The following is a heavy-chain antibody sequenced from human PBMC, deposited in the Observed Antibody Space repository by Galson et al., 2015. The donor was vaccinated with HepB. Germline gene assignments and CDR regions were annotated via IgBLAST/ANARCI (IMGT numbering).Heavy chain of an antibody. D-gene: IGHD3-22*01. Sequence: SLRLSCAASGFTFSSYGMHWVRQAPGKGLEWVAVIWYDGSNKYYADSVKGRFTISRDNSKNTLYLQMNSLRAEDTAVYYCARGHGYYDSSGYYPLGAFDIWGQGTMVTVSS. V-gene: IGHV3-33*01. J-gene: IGHJ3*02. CDR1: GFTFSSYG. CDR3: ARGHGYYDSSGYYPLGAFDI. CDR2: IWYDGSNK.